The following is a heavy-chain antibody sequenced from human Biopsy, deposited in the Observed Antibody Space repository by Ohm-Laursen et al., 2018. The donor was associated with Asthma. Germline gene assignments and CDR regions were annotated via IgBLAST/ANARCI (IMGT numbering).Heavy chain of an antibody. D-gene: IGHD2-21*02. J-gene: IGHJ6*02. CDR1: GFRFPIYG. CDR2: ISYDGRET. V-gene: IGHV3-30*03. CDR3: TRDRFYNSVTSESFYYGADV. Sequence: SLRLSCAASGFRFPIYGMHWVRQGPGKGPEWVALISYDGRETGYVDSVKGRFTISRDNFRNTVHLQMSSLRPEDSAVYYCTRDRFYNSVTSESFYYGADVWGQGTTVTVSS.